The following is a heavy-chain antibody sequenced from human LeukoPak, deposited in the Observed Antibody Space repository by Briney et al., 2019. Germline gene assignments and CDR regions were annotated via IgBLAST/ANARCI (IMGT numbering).Heavy chain of an antibody. J-gene: IGHJ6*03. D-gene: IGHD2-15*01. CDR2: ISSSSSYI. Sequence: GGSLRLSCAASGFTFRSNSMNWVRQAPGKGLEWVSSISSSSSYIYYADSVKGRFTISRDNAKNSLYLQMNSLRAEDTAVYYCARDPGYCSGGNCSYYYYHYMDVWGKGTTVTVPS. CDR1: GFTFRSNS. V-gene: IGHV3-21*01. CDR3: ARDPGYCSGGNCSYYYYHYMDV.